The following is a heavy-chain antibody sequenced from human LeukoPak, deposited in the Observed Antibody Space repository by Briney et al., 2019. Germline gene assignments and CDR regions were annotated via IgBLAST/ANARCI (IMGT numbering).Heavy chain of an antibody. V-gene: IGHV3-30*02. CDR2: IRYDGSNK. Sequence: PGGSLRLSCAASGFTFSSYGMHWVRQAPGKGLEWVAFIRYDGSNKYDADSLKGRFTISRDNSKNTLYLQMNSLRAEDTAVYYCAREIPAFDYWGRGTLVTVSS. CDR3: AREIPAFDY. CDR1: GFTFSSYG. J-gene: IGHJ4*02.